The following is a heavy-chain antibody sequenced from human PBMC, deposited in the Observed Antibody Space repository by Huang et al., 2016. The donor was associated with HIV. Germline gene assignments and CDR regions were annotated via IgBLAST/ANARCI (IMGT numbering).Heavy chain of an antibody. Sequence: EVQLVESGGGLVQPGGSLKLSCAASGFTFSGSAMHWVRQASGKGLEWVGRIRSKANSYATAYAASVKGRFTICRDDSKNTAYLQMNSLKTEDTAVYYCTRHGRGSSSSWYHFDYWGQGTLVTVSS. CDR2: IRSKANSYAT. D-gene: IGHD6-13*01. CDR3: TRHGRGSSSSWYHFDY. J-gene: IGHJ4*02. V-gene: IGHV3-73*01. CDR1: GFTFSGSA.